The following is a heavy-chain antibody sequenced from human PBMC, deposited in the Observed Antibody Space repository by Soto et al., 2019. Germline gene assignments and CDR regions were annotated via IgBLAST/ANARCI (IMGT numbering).Heavy chain of an antibody. CDR3: ARLAACSGGSCYLADYYYYGMDV. CDR1: GYSFTSYW. D-gene: IGHD2-15*01. V-gene: IGHV5-51*01. CDR2: IYPGDSDT. J-gene: IGHJ6*02. Sequence: ESLKISCKGSGYSFTSYWIGWVRQMPGKGLERMGIIYPGDSDTRYSPSFQCQVTISADKSISTAYLHWSSLKASDTAMYYCARLAACSGGSCYLADYYYYGMDVWGQGTTVTVSS.